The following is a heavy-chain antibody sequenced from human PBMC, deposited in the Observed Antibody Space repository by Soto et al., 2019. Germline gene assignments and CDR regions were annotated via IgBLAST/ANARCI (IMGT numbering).Heavy chain of an antibody. Sequence: QVHLVESGGGVVQPGTSLRLSCVGSGFTFRSYVIHSVRQAPGKGLEWVALTSYDGSNNFYGDSVKGRFTISRDNSRNTVELQMDSLRLEDTALYYCARWGTTGGLDVWGQGTLVSVSS. D-gene: IGHD3-16*01. V-gene: IGHV3-33*05. CDR1: GFTFRSYV. CDR2: TSYDGSNN. CDR3: ARWGTTGGLDV. J-gene: IGHJ4*02.